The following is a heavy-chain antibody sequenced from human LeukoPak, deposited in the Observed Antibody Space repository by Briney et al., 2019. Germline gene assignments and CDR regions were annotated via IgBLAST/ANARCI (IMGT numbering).Heavy chain of an antibody. Sequence: PSETLSLTCTVSGGSISSSSYYWGWIRQPPGKGLEWIGSIYYSGSTYHNPSLKSRVTISVDTSKNQFSLKLSSVTAADTAVYYCARLRYSGSYYVYYWGQGTLVTVSS. CDR3: ARLRYSGSYYVYY. CDR1: GGSISSSSYY. J-gene: IGHJ4*02. D-gene: IGHD1-26*01. V-gene: IGHV4-39*01. CDR2: IYYSGST.